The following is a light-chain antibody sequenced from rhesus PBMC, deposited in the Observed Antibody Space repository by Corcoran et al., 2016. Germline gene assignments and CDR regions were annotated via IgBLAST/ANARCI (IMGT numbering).Light chain of an antibody. CDR3: QQYKIMYS. V-gene: IGKV1-32*05. J-gene: IGKJ2*01. Sequence: DIQLTQSPSSLSASIGDRVTITCRASQGIDSYLNWYQQKPGRAPKLLIFYADLLQSGVPSRFTGSGSGTDFTLTISSLQPEDFATYYCQQYKIMYSFGQGTKVDIK. CDR1: QGIDSY. CDR2: YAD.